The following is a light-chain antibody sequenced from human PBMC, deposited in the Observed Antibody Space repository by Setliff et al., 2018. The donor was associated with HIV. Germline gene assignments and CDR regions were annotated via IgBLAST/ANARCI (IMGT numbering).Light chain of an antibody. J-gene: IGLJ1*01. CDR1: TSDVGSYNL. V-gene: IGLV2-23*02. CDR2: EVN. Sequence: QSVLTQPASVSGSPGQSITISCTGNTSDVGSYNLVSWYQQHSGKAPKLIIYEVNKRPSGVSDRISGSKSGNTASLTISGLQAEDEADYHCCSYAPTSPYVFGCGTKSPS. CDR3: CSYAPTSPYV.